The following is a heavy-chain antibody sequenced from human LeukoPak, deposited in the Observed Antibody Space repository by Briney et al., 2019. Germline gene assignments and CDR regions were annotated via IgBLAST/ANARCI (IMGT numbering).Heavy chain of an antibody. V-gene: IGHV3-74*01. CDR3: ARAGAYHFDN. D-gene: IGHD3-16*01. J-gene: IGHJ4*02. CDR1: GFTFTDYW. CDR2: INTDTRGT. Sequence: PGESLRLSCAASGFTFTDYWMHWVRQVPGKGLVWVSIINTDTRGTYYADSVKGRFTISRGNAKSTLYLQMDSLRAEDTAVYYCARAGAYHFDNWGQGTLVTVSS.